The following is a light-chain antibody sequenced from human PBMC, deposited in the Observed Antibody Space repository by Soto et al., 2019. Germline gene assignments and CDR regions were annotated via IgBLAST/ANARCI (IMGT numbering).Light chain of an antibody. CDR1: QSVSNNY. J-gene: IGKJ5*01. V-gene: IGKV3D-20*02. CDR3: QQRSNWPIT. CDR2: DAS. Sequence: EIVLTQSPATLSLSPGDRATLSCGASQSVSNNYLAWYQQKPGLAPRLLIYDASYRANGIPDRFSGSGSGTDFTLTISRLEPEDFVVYYCQQRSNWPITFGQGTRLEIK.